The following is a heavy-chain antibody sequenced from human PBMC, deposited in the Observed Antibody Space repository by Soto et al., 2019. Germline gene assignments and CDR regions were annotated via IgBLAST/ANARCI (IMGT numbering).Heavy chain of an antibody. CDR2: MSYDGSNK. Sequence: QVQLVESGGGVVQPGRSLRLSCAASGFTFSSYAMHWVRRAPGKGLEWMAVMSYDGSNKYYADSVKGRFTISRDNSKNTLYLQMTSLRPEDTALYYCERDGGAYWGQGTLVIVSS. CDR3: ERDGGAY. D-gene: IGHD3-16*01. CDR1: GFTFSSYA. V-gene: IGHV3-30-3*01. J-gene: IGHJ4*02.